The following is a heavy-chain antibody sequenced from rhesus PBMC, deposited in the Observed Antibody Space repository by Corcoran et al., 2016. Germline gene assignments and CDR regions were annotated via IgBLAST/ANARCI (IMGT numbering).Heavy chain of an antibody. Sequence: QVQLQESGPGLVKPSETLSLTCAVSGGSISSSNWWSWIRQSPGKGLEGVGYIYGGSGSASYNPSLRSRVTISTDTSKHQLSLKLCAVTAAETAVCYWARHEPRGDEYFEFWGEGALVTVSS. D-gene: IGHD3-9*01. CDR2: IYGGSGSA. V-gene: IGHV4-65*01. J-gene: IGHJ1*01. CDR3: ARHEPRGDEYFEF. CDR1: GGSISSSNW.